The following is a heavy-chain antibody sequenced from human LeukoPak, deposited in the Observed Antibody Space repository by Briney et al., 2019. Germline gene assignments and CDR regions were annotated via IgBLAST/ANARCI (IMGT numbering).Heavy chain of an antibody. Sequence: GGSLRLSCAASGFTFDDYAMHWVRHAPGKGLEWVSLISWVGGNTYYADSLKGRFTISRDNSKIPMYLQMNSLRAEDTALYYCAKDIRWEGDYGAYRGGFDYWGQGTLVTVSS. CDR3: AKDIRWEGDYGAYRGGFDY. CDR2: ISWVGGNT. CDR1: GFTFDDYA. V-gene: IGHV3-43D*03. D-gene: IGHD4-17*01. J-gene: IGHJ4*02.